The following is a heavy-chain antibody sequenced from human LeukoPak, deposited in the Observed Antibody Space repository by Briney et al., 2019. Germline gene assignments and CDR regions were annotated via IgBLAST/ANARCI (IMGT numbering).Heavy chain of an antibody. J-gene: IGHJ4*02. CDR3: AKDQGGETIAAEERNDY. V-gene: IGHV3-30*18. D-gene: IGHD6-13*01. Sequence: GGSLRLSCAASGFTFSSYGMHWVRQAPGKGLEWEAVISYDGSNKYYAGSVKGRFTISRDNSKNTLYLQMNSLRAEDTAVYYCAKDQGGETIAAEERNDYWGQGTLVTVSS. CDR2: ISYDGSNK. CDR1: GFTFSSYG.